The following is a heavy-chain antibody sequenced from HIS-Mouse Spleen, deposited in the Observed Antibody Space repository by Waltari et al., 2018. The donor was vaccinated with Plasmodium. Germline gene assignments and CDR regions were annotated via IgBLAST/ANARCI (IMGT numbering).Heavy chain of an antibody. CDR1: GFTFSSHW. J-gene: IGHJ2*01. D-gene: IGHD6-13*01. V-gene: IGHV3-7*01. CDR3: ASSWYWYFDL. CDR2: IKQDGSEK. Sequence: EVQLVESGGGLVQPGGSLILSCAASGFTFSSHWMGWVRQAPGKGMEWVANIKQDGSEKYYVDSVKGRFTISRDNAKNSLYLQMNSLRAEDTAVYYCASSWYWYFDLWGRGTLVTVSS.